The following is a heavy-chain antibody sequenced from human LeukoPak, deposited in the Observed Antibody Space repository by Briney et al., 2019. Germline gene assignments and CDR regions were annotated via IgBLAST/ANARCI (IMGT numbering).Heavy chain of an antibody. Sequence: PSETLSLTCTVSGGSTSSSSYYWGWIRQPPGKGLEWIGSIYYSGSTYYNPSLKSRVTISVDASKNQFSLKLSSVTAADTAVYYCARRLEMPWGCDDNWGQGTLVTVSS. CDR1: GGSTSSSSYY. V-gene: IGHV4-39*01. J-gene: IGHJ4*02. CDR3: ARRLEMPWGCDDN. CDR2: IYYSGST. D-gene: IGHD2-8*02.